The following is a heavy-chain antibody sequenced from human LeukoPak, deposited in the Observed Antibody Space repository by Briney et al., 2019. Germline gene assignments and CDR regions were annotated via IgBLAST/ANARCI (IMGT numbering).Heavy chain of an antibody. CDR2: IYTSGST. D-gene: IGHD2-15*01. CDR1: GGSISSGSYY. Sequence: SSETLSLTCTVSGGSISSGSYYWSWIRQPAGKGLEWIGRIYTSGSTNYNPSLKSRLTISVDTSKNQFSLKLSSVTAADTAVYYCARDGGLGYCSGGSCLNWFDPWGQGTLVTVSS. V-gene: IGHV4-61*02. CDR3: ARDGGLGYCSGGSCLNWFDP. J-gene: IGHJ5*02.